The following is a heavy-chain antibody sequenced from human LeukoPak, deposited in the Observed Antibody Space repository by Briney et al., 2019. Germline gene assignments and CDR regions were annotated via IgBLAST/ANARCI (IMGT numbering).Heavy chain of an antibody. CDR1: EFTFSSYA. Sequence: GRSLRLSCAASEFTFSSYAMSWVRQAPGKGLEWVSTIDSSGGSTYYADSVKGRFTIFRDNSKSTLYLQMNRLRAEDTAVYYCAKGDCSSTSCYGSLDYWGQGTLVTVSS. V-gene: IGHV3-23*01. J-gene: IGHJ4*02. D-gene: IGHD2-2*01. CDR3: AKGDCSSTSCYGSLDY. CDR2: IDSSGGST.